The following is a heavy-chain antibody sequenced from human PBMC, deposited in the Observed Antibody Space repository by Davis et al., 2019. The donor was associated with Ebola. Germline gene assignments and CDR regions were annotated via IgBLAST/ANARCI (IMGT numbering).Heavy chain of an antibody. J-gene: IGHJ3*02. V-gene: IGHV1-69*04. CDR2: IIPFLGIA. Sequence: SVKVSCKASGGTLSRYTISWVRQAPGQGLEWMGRIIPFLGIATYAQRFQGRVTITADKATSTAYMDLSSLTSDDTAMYFCARDPPGETSGWWTAFDIWGQGTMVTVSA. D-gene: IGHD6-19*01. CDR1: GGTLSRYT. CDR3: ARDPPGETSGWWTAFDI.